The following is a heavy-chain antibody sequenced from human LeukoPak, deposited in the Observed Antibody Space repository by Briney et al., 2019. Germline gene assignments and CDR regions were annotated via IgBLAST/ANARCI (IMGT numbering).Heavy chain of an antibody. CDR1: GYSFTAYW. J-gene: IGHJ5*02. D-gene: IGHD6-19*01. Sequence: GESLKIPCKASGYSFTAYWIGWVRSMTGKGLEWMGFIHLDDSDLSYSPACQGQVTISADKTISTAYLQWSSLKASDTAIYYCARRSRGVACTENWFDPWGQGTLVTVSS. V-gene: IGHV5-51*01. CDR3: ARRSRGVACTENWFDP. CDR2: IHLDDSDL.